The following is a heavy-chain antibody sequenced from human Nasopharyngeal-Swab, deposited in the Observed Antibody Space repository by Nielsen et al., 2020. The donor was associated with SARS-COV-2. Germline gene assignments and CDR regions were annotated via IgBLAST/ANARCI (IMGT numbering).Heavy chain of an antibody. V-gene: IGHV1-2*06. CDR2: INPNSGGT. CDR3: ARDPTSVAGTGDYYYGMDV. Sequence: ASVKVSCKASGYTFTGYYMHWVRQAPGQGLEWMGRINPNSGGTNYAQKFQGRVTMTRDTSISKAYMELSRLRSDDTAVYYCARDPTSVAGTGDYYYGMDVWGQGTTVTVSS. D-gene: IGHD6-19*01. CDR1: GYTFTGYY. J-gene: IGHJ6*02.